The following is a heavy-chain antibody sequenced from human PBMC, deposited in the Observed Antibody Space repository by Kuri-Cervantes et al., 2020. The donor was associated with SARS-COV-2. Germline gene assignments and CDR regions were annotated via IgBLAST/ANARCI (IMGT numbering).Heavy chain of an antibody. CDR2: ISYDGSNK. V-gene: IGHV3-30*01. D-gene: IGHD1-26*01. CDR3: ARDHGSAFDI. CDR1: GFTFSSYT. J-gene: IGHJ3*02. Sequence: GGSLRLSCAASGFTFSSYTMHWVSQAPGKGLEWVAVISYDGSNKYYADSVKGRFTISRDNSKNTLYLQRNSLRAEDTAVYYCARDHGSAFDIWGQGTMVTVSS.